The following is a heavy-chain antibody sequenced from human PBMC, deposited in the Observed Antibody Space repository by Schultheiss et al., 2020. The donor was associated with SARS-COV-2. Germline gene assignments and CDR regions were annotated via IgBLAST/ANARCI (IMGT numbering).Heavy chain of an antibody. J-gene: IGHJ4*02. CDR1: GGSISSGGYY. D-gene: IGHD3-10*01. Sequence: SETLSLTCSVSGGSISSGGYYWSWIRQLPGKGLEWIGYIYYSGNTYYNPSLKSRVNISVDTSKNQFSLKLSSVTAADTAVYYCARGAYGSRRKYYFDYWGQGTLVTVSS. V-gene: IGHV4-30-4*08. CDR2: IYYSGNT. CDR3: ARGAYGSRRKYYFDY.